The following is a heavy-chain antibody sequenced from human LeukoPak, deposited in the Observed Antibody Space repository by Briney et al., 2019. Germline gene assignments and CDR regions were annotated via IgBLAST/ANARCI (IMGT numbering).Heavy chain of an antibody. V-gene: IGHV4-39*01. CDR3: ARGSVVVVATTGDPRAFDL. D-gene: IGHD2-15*01. J-gene: IGHJ3*01. CDR2: IYYSGST. Sequence: PSETLSLTCIVSGDSISSSSYYWGWIRQPPGKGLEWIGSIYYSGSTYYNPSLTSRVTISVDTSKNQFSLKLSSVTAADTAVYYCARGSVVVVATTGDPRAFDLWGQGTMVTVSS. CDR1: GDSISSSSYY.